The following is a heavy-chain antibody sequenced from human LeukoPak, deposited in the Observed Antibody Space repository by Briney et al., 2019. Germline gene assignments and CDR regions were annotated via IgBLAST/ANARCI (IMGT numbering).Heavy chain of an antibody. Sequence: PGGSLRLSCAASGFTFSDYYMNWIRQAPGKGLEWVSYISSSGSTIYYSDSVKGRFTISRDNAKNSLYLQMNSLRAEDSAVYYCARDFFDGHGYTFYYYGMDVWGQGTTVTVSS. V-gene: IGHV3-11*01. CDR1: GFTFSDYY. J-gene: IGHJ6*02. CDR2: ISSSGSTI. D-gene: IGHD3-16*01. CDR3: ARDFFDGHGYTFYYYGMDV.